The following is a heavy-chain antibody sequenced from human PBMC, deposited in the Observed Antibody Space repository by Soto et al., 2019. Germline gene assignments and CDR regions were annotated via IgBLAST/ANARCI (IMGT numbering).Heavy chain of an antibody. J-gene: IGHJ6*02. CDR1: GYSFTSYW. D-gene: IGHD4-17*01. V-gene: IGHV5-51*01. Sequence: PGESLKISCNGSGYSFTSYWIGWVRQMPGKGLEWMGIIYPGDSDTRYSPSFQGQVTISADKSISTAYLQWSSLKASDTAMYYCARRGQTTTTYYYYGMDVWGQGTTVTVSS. CDR2: IYPGDSDT. CDR3: ARRGQTTTTYYYYGMDV.